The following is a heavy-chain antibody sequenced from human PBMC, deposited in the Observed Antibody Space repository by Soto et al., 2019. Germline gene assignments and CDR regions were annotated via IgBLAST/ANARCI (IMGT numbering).Heavy chain of an antibody. V-gene: IGHV1-18*01. D-gene: IGHD1-1*01. CDR2: VSAYNGNT. J-gene: IGHJ4*02. CDR1: GYTFISYG. CDR3: AKELEGEAVTGGDYVDY. Sequence: QVQLVQSGDEVKKPGASVKVSCKASGYTFISYGISWVRQAPGQGLEWMGWVSAYNGNTNNAQKFQGIVPMTTATVPHRAYMELSSVRSVDSCVEYCAKELEGEAVTGGDYVDYWGQGTLVTVSS.